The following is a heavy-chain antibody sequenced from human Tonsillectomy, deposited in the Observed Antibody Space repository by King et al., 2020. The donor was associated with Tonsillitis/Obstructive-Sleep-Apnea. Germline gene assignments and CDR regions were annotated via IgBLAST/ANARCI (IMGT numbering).Heavy chain of an antibody. CDR1: GFTFDDYA. Sequence: VQLVESGGGVVQPGGSLRLSCAASGFTFDDYAMHWVRQAPGKGLEWVSLISGDGGSTYYADSVKGRFTISRDNSKNSLYLQMNSLRTEDSALYYCAKGDGGEDFWCDYCDYWGQATLVTVSS. CDR3: AKGDGGEDFWCDYCDY. CDR2: ISGDGGST. D-gene: IGHD3-3*01. V-gene: IGHV3-43*02. J-gene: IGHJ4*02.